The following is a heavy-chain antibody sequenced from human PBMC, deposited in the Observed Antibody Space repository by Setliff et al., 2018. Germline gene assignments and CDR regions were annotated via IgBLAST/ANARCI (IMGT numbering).Heavy chain of an antibody. J-gene: IGHJ3*01. CDR1: GASLSSGSYY. D-gene: IGHD3-22*01. CDR3: ARDPHYDPTYSLPGHAFDF. V-gene: IGHV4-39*06. CDR2: LFDGGSA. Sequence: PSETLSLTCTVSGASLSSGSYYWSWIRQSAGKGLEWIGSLFDGGSAYYSPSLKSRASISLDASKNQFALKLTSATAADTAVYYCARDPHYDPTYSLPGHAFDFWGQGIMVTVSS.